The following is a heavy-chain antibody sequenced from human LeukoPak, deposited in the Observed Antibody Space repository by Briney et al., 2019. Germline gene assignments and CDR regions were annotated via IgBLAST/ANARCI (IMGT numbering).Heavy chain of an antibody. CDR3: ARWKAYYYDY. J-gene: IGHJ4*02. Sequence: ASVKVSCKASGYTFTGYYMHWVRQAPGQGLEWMGWINPNSGGTNYAQKFQGRVTMTRDTSISTAYMELSSLRSEDTAVYYCARWKAYYYDYWGQGTLVTVSS. CDR1: GYTFTGYY. CDR2: INPNSGGT. D-gene: IGHD1-1*01. V-gene: IGHV1-2*02.